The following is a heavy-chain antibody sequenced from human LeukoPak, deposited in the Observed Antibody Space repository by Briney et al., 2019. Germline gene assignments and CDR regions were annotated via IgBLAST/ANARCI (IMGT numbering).Heavy chain of an antibody. D-gene: IGHD5/OR15-5a*01. Sequence: PSETLSLTCTVSGGSISSSSYYWGWIRQPPGKGLEWIGSIYYSGSTYYNPSLKSRVTISVDTSKNKFSLKLSSVTAADTAVYYCARDPVFRSTILYYFDYWGQGTLVTVSS. J-gene: IGHJ4*02. CDR3: ARDPVFRSTILYYFDY. CDR2: IYYSGST. V-gene: IGHV4-39*02. CDR1: GGSISSSSYY.